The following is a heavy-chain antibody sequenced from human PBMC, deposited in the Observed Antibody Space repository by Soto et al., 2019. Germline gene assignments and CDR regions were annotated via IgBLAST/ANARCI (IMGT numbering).Heavy chain of an antibody. V-gene: IGHV3-21*01. Sequence: GGSLRLSCAASGFTFSSYSMNWVRQAPGKGLEWVSSISSSSYIYYADSVKGRFTISRDNAKNSLYLQMNSLRAEDTAVYYCARDNSGGYAFDIWGQGTMVTVSS. CDR1: GFTFSSYS. CDR2: ISSSSYI. D-gene: IGHD3-16*01. CDR3: ARDNSGGYAFDI. J-gene: IGHJ3*02.